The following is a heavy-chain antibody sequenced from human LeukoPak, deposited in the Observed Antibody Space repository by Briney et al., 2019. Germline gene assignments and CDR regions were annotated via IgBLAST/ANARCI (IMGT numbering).Heavy chain of an antibody. V-gene: IGHV3-30-3*01. CDR2: ISYDGSNK. Sequence: GRSLRLSCAASGFTSSSYAMHWVRQAPGEGLEWVAVISYDGSNKYYADSVKGRFTISRDNCKNTLYLQMNSLRAEDTAVYYCARDSSYYVWGQGTLVTVSS. D-gene: IGHD3-10*02. CDR3: ARDSSYYV. J-gene: IGHJ4*02. CDR1: GFTSSSYA.